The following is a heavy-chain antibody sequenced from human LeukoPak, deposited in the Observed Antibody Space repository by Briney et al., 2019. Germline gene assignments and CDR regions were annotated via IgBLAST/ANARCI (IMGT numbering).Heavy chain of an antibody. CDR3: ARITMVRGRFDY. D-gene: IGHD3-10*01. CDR2: IYYSGST. J-gene: IGHJ4*02. CDR1: GGSISSYY. V-gene: IGHV4-59*12. Sequence: PSETLSLTCTVSGGSISSYYWSWIRQPPGKGLEWIGYIYYSGSTNYNPSLKSRVTISVDTSKNQFSLKLSSVTAADTAVYYCARITMVRGRFDYWGQGTLVTVSS.